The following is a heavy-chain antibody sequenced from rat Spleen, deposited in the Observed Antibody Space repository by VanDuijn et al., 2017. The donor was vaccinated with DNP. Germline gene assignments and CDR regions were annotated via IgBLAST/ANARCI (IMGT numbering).Heavy chain of an antibody. Sequence: EVQLVESGGGLVQPGRSLKLSCAASGFTFSNYYMAWVRQAPTKGLEWVAYISTGGGSTYYRDSVKGRFTISRDNAKSTLYLQMDSLRSEDTATYYCSRKGIYNNYFDYWGQGVMVTVSS. V-gene: IGHV5-27*01. CDR1: GFTFSNYY. CDR2: ISTGGGST. D-gene: IGHD1-10*01. J-gene: IGHJ2*01. CDR3: SRKGIYNNYFDY.